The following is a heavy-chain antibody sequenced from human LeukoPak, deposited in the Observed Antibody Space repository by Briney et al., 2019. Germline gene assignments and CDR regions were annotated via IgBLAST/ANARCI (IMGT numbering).Heavy chain of an antibody. V-gene: IGHV3-30*18. J-gene: IGHJ4*02. CDR3: AKDPALRYFDWHFDY. Sequence: GGSLRLSCAASGFTFSTYGMHWVRQAPGKGLEWVAVISYDGSNKFYTESVKGRFTISRDNSKNTLYLQMDSLRPEDTAVYYCAKDPALRYFDWHFDYWGQGTLVTVSS. D-gene: IGHD3-9*01. CDR1: GFTFSTYG. CDR2: ISYDGSNK.